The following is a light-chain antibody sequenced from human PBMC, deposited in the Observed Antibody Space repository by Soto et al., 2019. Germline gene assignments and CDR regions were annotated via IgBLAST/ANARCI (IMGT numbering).Light chain of an antibody. V-gene: IGKV1-5*03. J-gene: IGKJ1*01. CDR1: QSISSW. CDR3: QQYSTSPPWT. Sequence: DIQMTQSPSTLSASVGDRVTITCRASQSISSWLAWYQQKPGKAPKLLIYKASSLESGVPSRFSGSGSGTEFTLTISSLQPDDFATYYCQQYSTSPPWTFGQGTTVDIK. CDR2: KAS.